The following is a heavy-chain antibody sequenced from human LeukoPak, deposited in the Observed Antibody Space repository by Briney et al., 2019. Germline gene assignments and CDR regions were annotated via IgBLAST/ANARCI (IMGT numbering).Heavy chain of an antibody. D-gene: IGHD3-3*01. J-gene: IGHJ4*02. CDR3: ARAPRMGWLLYQYYFDY. CDR2: INHSGST. Sequence: PSETLSLTCAVYGGSFSGYYWSWIRQPPGKGLEWIGEINHSGSTNYNPSLKSRVTISVDTSKNQFSLKLSSVTAADTAVYYCARAPRMGWLLYQYYFDYWGQGTLVTVSS. CDR1: GGSFSGYY. V-gene: IGHV4-34*01.